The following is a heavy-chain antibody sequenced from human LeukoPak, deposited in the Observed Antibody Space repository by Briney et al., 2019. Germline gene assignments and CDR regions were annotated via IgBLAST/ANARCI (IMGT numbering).Heavy chain of an antibody. V-gene: IGHV3-23*01. J-gene: IGHJ4*02. CDR2: ISGSGGST. CDR1: GFTFSSYE. D-gene: IGHD5-18*01. Sequence: PGGSLRLSCAASGFTFSSYEMNWVRQAPGKGLEWVSAISGSGGSTYYADSVRGRFTISRDNSKNTLYLQMNSLRPEDTAVYYCAKDQGYSYGYVSYWGQGTLVTVSS. CDR3: AKDQGYSYGYVSY.